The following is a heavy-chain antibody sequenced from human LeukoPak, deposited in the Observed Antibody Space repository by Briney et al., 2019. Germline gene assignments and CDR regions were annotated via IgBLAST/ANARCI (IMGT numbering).Heavy chain of an antibody. V-gene: IGHV4-4*07. CDR3: ASLDYDFWSGYYPHYYYYYMDV. CDR1: GGSISSYY. D-gene: IGHD3-3*01. CDR2: IYTSGST. Sequence: SETLSLTCTVSGGSISSYYWSWIRQPAGKGLEWIGRIYTSGSTNYNPSLKSRVTMSVDTSKNQFSLKLSSVTAADTAVYYCASLDYDFWSGYYPHYYYYYMDVWGKGTTVTVSS. J-gene: IGHJ6*03.